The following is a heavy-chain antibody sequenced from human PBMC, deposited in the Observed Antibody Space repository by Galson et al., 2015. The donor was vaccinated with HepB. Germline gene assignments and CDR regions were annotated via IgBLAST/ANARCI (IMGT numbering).Heavy chain of an antibody. CDR1: GFTFSSYA. CDR3: VAAIGAKYSGSYQD. D-gene: IGHD1-26*01. V-gene: IGHV3-23*01. CDR2: ISGSGGST. J-gene: IGHJ4*02. Sequence: SLRLSCAASGFTFSSYAMSWVRQAPGKGLEWVSAISGSGGSTYYADSVKGRFTISRDNSKNTLYLQMNSLRAEDTAVYYCVAAIGAKYSGSYQDWGQGTLVTVSS.